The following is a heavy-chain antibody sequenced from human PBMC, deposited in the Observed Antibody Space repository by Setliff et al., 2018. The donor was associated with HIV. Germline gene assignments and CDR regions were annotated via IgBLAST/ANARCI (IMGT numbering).Heavy chain of an antibody. J-gene: IGHJ6*03. V-gene: IGHV4-59*11. CDR2: IYYSGST. CDR3: ARGVERNYFYYYYMDF. CDR1: GGSMRSHY. Sequence: PSETLSLTCTVSGGSMRSHYWSWIRQPPGKGLEWIGYIYYSGSTKHNPSLKSRVTISIDTSKNQFSLKLSSVTAADTAVYYCARGVERNYFYYYYMDFWGKGTTVTVS. D-gene: IGHD3-3*01.